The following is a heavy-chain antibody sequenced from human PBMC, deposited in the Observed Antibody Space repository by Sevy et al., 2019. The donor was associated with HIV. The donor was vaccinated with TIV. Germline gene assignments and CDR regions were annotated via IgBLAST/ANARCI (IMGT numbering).Heavy chain of an antibody. J-gene: IGHJ5*02. CDR1: GDSIISSHDS. D-gene: IGHD3-16*01. CDR2: FSYSGSA. Sequence: SETLSLTCTVSGDSIISSHDSWGWIRQPPGKGLEWIGTFSYSGSAYYSPSLKSRVTISVDTSTNHFSLKLTSVTATDTSVYYCARLHPGEEAGGWFDPWGQGTLVTVSS. CDR3: ARLHPGEEAGGWFDP. V-gene: IGHV4-39*02.